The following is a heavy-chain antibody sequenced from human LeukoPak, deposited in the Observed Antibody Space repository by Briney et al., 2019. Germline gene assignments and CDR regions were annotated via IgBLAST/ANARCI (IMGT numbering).Heavy chain of an antibody. D-gene: IGHD3-9*01. CDR2: ITSGGDYI. Sequence: GGSLTLSCAACGFTFNTFNMNWVRQAPGKGLEWVSSITSGGDYICYADSVKGRFTTSRDNAKNSLSLQLNSLRVEDTAVYYCARGHYDVLAASYKWTPDYWGQGTLVTVSS. V-gene: IGHV3-21*01. CDR1: GFTFNTFN. CDR3: ARGHYDVLAASYKWTPDY. J-gene: IGHJ4*02.